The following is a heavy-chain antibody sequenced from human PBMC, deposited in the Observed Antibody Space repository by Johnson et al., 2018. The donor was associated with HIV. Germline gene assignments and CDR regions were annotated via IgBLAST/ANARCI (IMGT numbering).Heavy chain of an antibody. V-gene: IGHV3-30*03. D-gene: IGHD6-19*01. Sequence: QVQLVESGGGVVRPGGSLRLSCAASGFTFDDYGMSWVRQAPGKGLAWVAVVSYDGNNKYYTDSVKGRFNISRDNSKTTLFLLMSSLRADDTAVYYCARVRRSGWFDNDAFDIWGQGTMVTVSS. CDR1: GFTFDDYG. J-gene: IGHJ3*02. CDR2: VSYDGNNK. CDR3: ARVRRSGWFDNDAFDI.